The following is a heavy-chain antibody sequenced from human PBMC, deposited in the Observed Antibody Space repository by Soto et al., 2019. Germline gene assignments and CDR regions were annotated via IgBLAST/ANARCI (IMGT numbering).Heavy chain of an antibody. Sequence: QLQLQESGSGLVKPSQTLSLTCTVSGGSISSGGYSWTWIRQSPGKGLEWIGYTYQSGSAYYNPSLKSRVTISVDRSKNQFSLNLTSVTAAATAVYYCARDYYDMDVWGQGTTVTVSS. V-gene: IGHV4-30-2*06. J-gene: IGHJ6*02. CDR2: TYQSGSA. CDR1: GGSISSGGYS. CDR3: ARDYYDMDV.